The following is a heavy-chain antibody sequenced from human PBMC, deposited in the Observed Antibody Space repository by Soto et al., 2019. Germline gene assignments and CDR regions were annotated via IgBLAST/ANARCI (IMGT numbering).Heavy chain of an antibody. J-gene: IGHJ5*02. CDR3: ARDPGSGSYYGWFDP. Sequence: SETLSVTCTFYGGSIFRYYWNWFRQPPGKGLEWIGYIYYSGSTNYNPSLKSRVTISVDTSKNQFSLKLSSVTAADTAVYYCARDPGSGSYYGWFDPWGQGTLVTV. CDR1: GGSIFRYY. CDR2: IYYSGST. D-gene: IGHD3-10*01. V-gene: IGHV4-59*01.